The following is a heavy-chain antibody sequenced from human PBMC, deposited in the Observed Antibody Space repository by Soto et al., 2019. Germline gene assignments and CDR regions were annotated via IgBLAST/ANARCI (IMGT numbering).Heavy chain of an antibody. V-gene: IGHV1-69*13. Sequence: SVKVSCKASGGTFSSYAISWVRQAPGQGLEGMGGIIPIFGTANYAQKFQGRVTITADESTSTAYMELSSLRSEDTAVYYCARVGLDCSGGSCYSLSNYYYYGMDVWGQGTTVTVSS. CDR2: IIPIFGTA. J-gene: IGHJ6*02. D-gene: IGHD2-15*01. CDR3: ARVGLDCSGGSCYSLSNYYYYGMDV. CDR1: GGTFSSYA.